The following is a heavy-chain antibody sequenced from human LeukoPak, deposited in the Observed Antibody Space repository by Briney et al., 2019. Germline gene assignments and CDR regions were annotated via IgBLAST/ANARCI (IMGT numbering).Heavy chain of an antibody. CDR2: IYYSGST. J-gene: IGHJ4*02. CDR1: GGSISSGDYY. D-gene: IGHD1-26*01. V-gene: IGHV4-30-4*08. Sequence: PSETLSLTCTVSGGSISSGDYYWSWIRQPPGKGLEWIGYIYYSGSTYYNPSLKSRVTISVDTSKNQFSLKLSSVTAADTAVYYCARAPGWELPYFDYWGQGTLVTVSS. CDR3: ARAPGWELPYFDY.